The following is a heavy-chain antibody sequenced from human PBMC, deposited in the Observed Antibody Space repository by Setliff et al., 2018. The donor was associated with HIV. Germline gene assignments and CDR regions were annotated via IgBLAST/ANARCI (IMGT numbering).Heavy chain of an antibody. CDR3: ARLSGLYYYDSSGYYYGHYFDY. J-gene: IGHJ4*02. D-gene: IGHD3-22*01. V-gene: IGHV5-51*01. CDR1: GYSFTTYW. Sequence: ISCKGSGYSFTTYWIGWVRQMPGKGLEWMGIIYPGDSDTRYSPSFQGQVTISADKSISTAYLQWSSLKASDTAMYYCARLSGLYYYDSSGYYYGHYFDYWGQGTLVTVSS. CDR2: IYPGDSDT.